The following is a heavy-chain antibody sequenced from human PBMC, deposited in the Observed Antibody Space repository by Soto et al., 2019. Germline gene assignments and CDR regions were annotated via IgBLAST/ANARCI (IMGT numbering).Heavy chain of an antibody. CDR3: TRRSEYDSGGYYYAYDY. CDR2: IRSKANNFAT. Sequence: GGSLRLSCAASGFTFSDSAMHWVRQASGKGLEWLGRIRSKANNFATAYAASVKGRFTISRDDAKNTVYLQMNSLNSEDTAVYYCTRRSEYDSGGYYYAYDYWGQGTRVTVSS. D-gene: IGHD3-22*01. V-gene: IGHV3-73*01. J-gene: IGHJ4*02. CDR1: GFTFSDSA.